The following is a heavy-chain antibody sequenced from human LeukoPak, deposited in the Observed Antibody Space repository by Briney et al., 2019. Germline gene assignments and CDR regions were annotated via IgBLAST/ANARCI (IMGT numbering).Heavy chain of an antibody. CDR2: INAGNGNT. CDR1: GYTFTSYA. J-gene: IGHJ3*02. V-gene: IGHV1-3*01. Sequence: ASVKVSCTASGYTFTSYAMHWVRQAPGQRLEWMGWINAGNGNTKYSQKFQGRVTITRDTSASTAYMELSSLRSEDTAVYYCARGRRGITIFGIWGQGTMVTVSS. D-gene: IGHD3-3*01. CDR3: ARGRRGITIFGI.